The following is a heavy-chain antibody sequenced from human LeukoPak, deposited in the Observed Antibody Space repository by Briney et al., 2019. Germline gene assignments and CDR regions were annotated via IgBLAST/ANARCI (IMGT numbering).Heavy chain of an antibody. V-gene: IGHV4-4*07. Sequence: SETLSLTCTVSGGSISSYYWSWIRQPAGKGLEWIGRIYTSGSTNYNPSLKSRVTISVDTSKNQFSLKLSSVTAADTAVYYCARGLGSRVRGVIMSSQYYYYGMDIWGKGTTVTVSS. CDR1: GGSISSYY. D-gene: IGHD3-10*01. CDR2: IYTSGST. CDR3: ARGLGSRVRGVIMSSQYYYYGMDI. J-gene: IGHJ6*04.